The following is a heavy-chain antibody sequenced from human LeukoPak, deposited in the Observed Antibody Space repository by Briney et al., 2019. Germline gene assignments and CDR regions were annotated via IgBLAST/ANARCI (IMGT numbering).Heavy chain of an antibody. V-gene: IGHV1-69*06. CDR2: IIPIFGTA. CDR3: SRDYDSANHIDAFGI. J-gene: IGHJ3*02. D-gene: IGHD3-10*01. Sequence: GASVKVSCKASGGTFSSYAISWVRQAPGQGLEWMGGIIPIFGTANYAQKFQGRVTITADKSTSTAYMELSSLKTEDTAVYFCSRDYDSANHIDAFGIWGQGTLVTVSP. CDR1: GGTFSSYA.